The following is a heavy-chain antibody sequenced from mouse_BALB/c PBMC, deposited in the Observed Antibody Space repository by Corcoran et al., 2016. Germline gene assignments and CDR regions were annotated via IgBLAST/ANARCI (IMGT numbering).Heavy chain of an antibody. CDR3: ARDRYDAARDY. V-gene: IGHV8-8*01. Sequence: QVTLKESGPGILQPSQTLSLTCSFSGFSLSTSGMGVGWIRQPSGKGLEWLAHIWWDDAKRYNPVLKSRLTLSKATSGNQVFLKIASGDTADTGTYDCARDRYDAARDYWGQGTSVTVSA. CDR1: GFSLSTSGMG. D-gene: IGHD2-14*01. J-gene: IGHJ4*01. CDR2: IWWDDAK.